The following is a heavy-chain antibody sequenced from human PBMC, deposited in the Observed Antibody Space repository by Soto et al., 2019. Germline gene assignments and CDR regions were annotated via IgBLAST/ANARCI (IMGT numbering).Heavy chain of an antibody. Sequence: QVQLVQSGTEVKKPGSSVKVSCKASGGSFSSYAFSWVRQAPGQGLEWMGEIIPVFGSEKIAEKFQDKVTITADDATSTADMELSPLTSDETAVYYCATWPEMGFEGNQYDCDSWGQGTLVTVSS. CDR1: GGSFSSYA. CDR3: ATWPEMGFEGNQYDCDS. J-gene: IGHJ4*02. CDR2: IIPVFGSE. V-gene: IGHV1-69*01. D-gene: IGHD3-10*01.